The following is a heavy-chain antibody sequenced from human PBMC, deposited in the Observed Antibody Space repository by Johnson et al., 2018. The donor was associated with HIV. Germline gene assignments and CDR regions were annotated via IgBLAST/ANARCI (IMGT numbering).Heavy chain of an antibody. CDR1: GFNFDDYA. CDR2: ISWDSGSI. CDR3: AKEEEYCGGDCLGAFDI. D-gene: IGHD2-21*02. V-gene: IGHV3-9*01. J-gene: IGHJ3*02. Sequence: QLVESGGGLVQPGRSLRLSCAASGFNFDDYAMHWVRQAPGKGLEWVAGISWDSGSIDYADSVKGRFTISRDNAKNSLYLQMNSLRPEDTAVYYCAKEEEYCGGDCLGAFDIWGQGTVVTVSS.